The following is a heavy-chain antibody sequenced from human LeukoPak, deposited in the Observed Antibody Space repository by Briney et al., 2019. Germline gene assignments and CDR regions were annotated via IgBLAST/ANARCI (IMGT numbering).Heavy chain of an antibody. V-gene: IGHV4-34*01. D-gene: IGHD3-3*01. CDR1: GGSFSGYY. J-gene: IGHJ5*02. CDR3: ARTYYDFWSGTYWFDP. CDR2: INHSGST. Sequence: SETLSLTCAVYGGSFSGYYWSWIRQPPGEGLEWIGEINHSGSTNYNPSLKSRVTISVDTSKNQFSLKLSSVTAADTAVYYCARTYYDFWSGTYWFDPWGQGTLVTVSS.